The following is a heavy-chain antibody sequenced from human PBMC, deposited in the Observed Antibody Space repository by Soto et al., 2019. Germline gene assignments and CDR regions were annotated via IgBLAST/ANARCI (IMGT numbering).Heavy chain of an antibody. J-gene: IGHJ4*02. V-gene: IGHV3-11*01. CDR1: GFTFSDYY. Sequence: QVQLVESGGGLVKPGGSLRLSCAASGFTFSDYYMSWIRQAPGKGLEWVSYINPSGGTTFYADSVKGRFTFSRDNAKNSLYLQMDSLRAEDTAMYYCARDEGAFDYWGQGTLVTVSS. CDR3: ARDEGAFDY. D-gene: IGHD3-16*01. CDR2: INPSGGTT.